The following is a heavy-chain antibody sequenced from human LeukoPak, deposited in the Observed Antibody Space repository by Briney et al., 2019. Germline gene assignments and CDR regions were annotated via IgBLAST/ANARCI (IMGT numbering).Heavy chain of an antibody. CDR1: GYTFTGYY. J-gene: IGHJ3*02. V-gene: IGHV1-2*02. CDR2: INPNSGGT. Sequence: ASVKVSCKASGYTFTGYYMHWVRQAPGQGLGWMGWINPNSGGTNYAQKFQGRVTMTRDTSISTAYMELSRLRSDDTAVYYCARAHLGGAVAGTRAAFDIWGQGTMVTVSS. D-gene: IGHD6-19*01. CDR3: ARAHLGGAVAGTRAAFDI.